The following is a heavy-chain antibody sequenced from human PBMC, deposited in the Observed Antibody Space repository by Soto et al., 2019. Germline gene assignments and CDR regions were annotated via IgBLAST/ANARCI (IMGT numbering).Heavy chain of an antibody. CDR1: GGCNGSRNYS. CDR2: IYFTEGT. CDR3: VSPAKWELLFDY. Sequence: PSETLSLTCTVSGGCNGSRNYSWAWIRQPPGKGLEWIGNIYFTEGTDYNPSLKSRVTLSVDTSENQVALKLFSVTAADTALYYCVSPAKWELLFDYWGQGIQVTVS. D-gene: IGHD1-26*01. J-gene: IGHJ4*02. V-gene: IGHV4-39*01.